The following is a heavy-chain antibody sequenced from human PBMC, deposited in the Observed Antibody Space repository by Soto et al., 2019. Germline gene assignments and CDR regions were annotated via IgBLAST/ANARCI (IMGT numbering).Heavy chain of an antibody. Sequence: EVQLVESGGGLVQPGGSLRVSCAASGFTLSRYSMNWVRQAPGKGLEWLSYIDSSSATIYYADSVKGRFIISRDNAKNSLYLQMNSLRDEDTAVYYCERGGVATIFGDSWGQGTLVTVSS. CDR2: IDSSSATI. J-gene: IGHJ4*02. V-gene: IGHV3-48*02. CDR1: GFTLSRYS. D-gene: IGHD5-12*01. CDR3: ERGGVATIFGDS.